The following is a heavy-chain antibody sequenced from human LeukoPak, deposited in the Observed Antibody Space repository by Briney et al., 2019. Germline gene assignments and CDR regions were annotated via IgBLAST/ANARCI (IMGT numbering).Heavy chain of an antibody. Sequence: SETLSLTCAVYGGSFSGYYWSWIRQPPGEGLEWIGEINHSGSTNYNPSLKSRVTISVDTSKNQFSLKLSSVTAADTAVYYCARGGISSSWYWFDPWGQGTLVTVSS. J-gene: IGHJ5*02. CDR3: ARGGISSSWYWFDP. V-gene: IGHV4-34*01. CDR1: GGSFSGYY. D-gene: IGHD6-13*01. CDR2: INHSGST.